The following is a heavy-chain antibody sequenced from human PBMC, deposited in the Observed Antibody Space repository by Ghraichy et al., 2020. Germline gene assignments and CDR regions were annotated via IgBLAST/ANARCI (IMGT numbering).Heavy chain of an antibody. J-gene: IGHJ4*02. Sequence: GESLNISCAASGFTFSSYGMHWVRQAPGKGLEWVAVISYDGSNKYYADSVKGRFTISRDNSKNTLYLQMNSLRAEDTAVYYCAKAQILVAPPDYWGQGTLFTVSS. CDR1: GFTFSSYG. V-gene: IGHV3-30*18. D-gene: IGHD5-12*01. CDR3: AKAQILVAPPDY. CDR2: ISYDGSNK.